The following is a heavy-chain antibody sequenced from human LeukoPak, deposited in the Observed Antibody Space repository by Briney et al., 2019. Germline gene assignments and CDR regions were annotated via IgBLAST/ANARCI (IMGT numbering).Heavy chain of an antibody. J-gene: IGHJ6*04. V-gene: IGHV3-48*03. CDR1: GGSISSSS. CDR2: ISSSGSTI. D-gene: IGHD3-10*02. Sequence: LSLTCAVSGGSISSSSSYWGWIRQPPGKGLEWVSYISSSGSTIYYADSVKGRFTISRDNAKNSLYLQMNSLRAEDTAVYYCAELGITMIGGVWGKGPTVTISS. CDR3: AELGITMIGGV.